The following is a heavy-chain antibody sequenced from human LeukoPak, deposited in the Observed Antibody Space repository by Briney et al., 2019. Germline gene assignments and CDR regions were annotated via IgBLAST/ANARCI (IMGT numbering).Heavy chain of an antibody. CDR3: AKSLDYGDSSFDY. D-gene: IGHD4-17*01. CDR1: GFIFSSYA. J-gene: IGHJ4*02. Sequence: GGSLRLSCAASGFIFSSYAMSWVRQAPGKGLEWLSAISGSGGSTYYADSVKGRFTISRDNSKNTLYLQMNSLRAEDTAVYYCAKSLDYGDSSFDYWGQGTLLTVSS. CDR2: ISGSGGST. V-gene: IGHV3-23*01.